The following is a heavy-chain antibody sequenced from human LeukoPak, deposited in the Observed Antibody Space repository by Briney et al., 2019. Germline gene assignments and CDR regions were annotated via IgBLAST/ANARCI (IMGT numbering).Heavy chain of an antibody. D-gene: IGHD6-19*01. CDR3: AREPTGIAVGIAFDY. V-gene: IGHV1-69*04. J-gene: IGHJ4*02. CDR1: GYTFTSYA. Sequence: SVKVSCKASGYTFTSYAISWVRPAPGQGLEWMGRIIPILGIANYAQKFQGRVTITADKSTSTAYMELSSLRSEDTAVYYCAREPTGIAVGIAFDYWGQGTLVTVSS. CDR2: IIPILGIA.